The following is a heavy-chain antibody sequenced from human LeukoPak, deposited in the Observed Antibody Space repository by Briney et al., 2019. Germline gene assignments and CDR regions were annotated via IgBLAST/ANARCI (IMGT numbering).Heavy chain of an antibody. CDR2: ISAYNGNT. D-gene: IGHD6-19*01. CDR3: SLGLSSGWAFDY. CDR1: GYTFTSYG. J-gene: IGHJ4*02. V-gene: IGHV1-18*01. Sequence: ASVKVSCKASGYTFTSYGISWVRQAPGQGLEWMGWISAYNGNTNYAQKFQGRVTMTRNTSISTAYMELSSLRSEDTAVYYCSLGLSSGWAFDYWGQGTLVTVSS.